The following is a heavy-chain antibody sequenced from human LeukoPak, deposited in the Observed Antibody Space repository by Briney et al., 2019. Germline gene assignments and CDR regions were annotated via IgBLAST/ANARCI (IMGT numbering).Heavy chain of an antibody. CDR1: GYTFTGYY. CDR3: ALSRVATISWIQLWPIDY. J-gene: IGHJ4*02. V-gene: IGHV1-2*02. CDR2: INPNSGGT. D-gene: IGHD5-18*01. Sequence: HRASVKVSCKASGYTFTGYYMHWVRQAPGQGLEWMGWINPNSGGTNYAQKFQGRVTMTRDTSISTAYMELSSLRSEDTAVYYCALSRVATISWIQLWPIDYWGQGTLVTVSS.